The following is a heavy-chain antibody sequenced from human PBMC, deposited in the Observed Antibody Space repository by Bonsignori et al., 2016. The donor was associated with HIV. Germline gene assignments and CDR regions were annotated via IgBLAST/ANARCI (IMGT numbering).Heavy chain of an antibody. J-gene: IGHJ3*02. V-gene: IGHV1-69*10. CDR2: IIPILGIA. CDR3: ARGPNIAVARGAFDI. Sequence: WVRQAPGQGLEWMGGIIPILGIANYAQKFQGRVTITADESTSTAYMELSSLRSEDTAVYYCARGPNIAVARGAFDIWGQGTMVTVSS. D-gene: IGHD6-19*01.